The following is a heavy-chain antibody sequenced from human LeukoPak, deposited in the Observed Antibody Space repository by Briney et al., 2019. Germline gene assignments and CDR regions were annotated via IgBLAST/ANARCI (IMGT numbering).Heavy chain of an antibody. CDR1: GYSFSNYW. Sequence: GESPKISCKGSGYSFSNYWIGWVRQMPGKGLEWMGIIYPGDSDTRYSPSFQGQVTISADKSISTAYLQWSSLKASDTAVYYCARRGSVGPTSDYYYMDVWGKGTTVTVSS. V-gene: IGHV5-51*01. CDR3: ARRGSVGPTSDYYYMDV. J-gene: IGHJ6*03. D-gene: IGHD1-26*01. CDR2: IYPGDSDT.